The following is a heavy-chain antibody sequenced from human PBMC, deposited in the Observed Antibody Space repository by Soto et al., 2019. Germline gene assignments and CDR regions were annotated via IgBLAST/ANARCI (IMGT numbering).Heavy chain of an antibody. V-gene: IGHV4-31*03. D-gene: IGHD4-17*01. CDR1: GGAISSGGYY. Sequence: SETLSLTCTVSGGAISSGGYYWRWIPQHPGKGLEWIGYIYYSGSTYYTPSIKSRVTISVDTYKNQFSLKLRSVTAADTAVYYCARDYGDYYFDYWGQGTMVTVSS. CDR2: IYYSGST. CDR3: ARDYGDYYFDY. J-gene: IGHJ4*02.